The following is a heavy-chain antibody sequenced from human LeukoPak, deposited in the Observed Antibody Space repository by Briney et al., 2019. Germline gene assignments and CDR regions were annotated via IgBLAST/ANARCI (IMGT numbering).Heavy chain of an antibody. CDR3: ARDLRGSPDR. CDR2: INPDGSTT. V-gene: IGHV3-74*01. D-gene: IGHD3-16*01. Sequence: GGSLRLSCAASGFTFSTYNMNWVRQVPGKGLVWVSLINPDGSTTTYADSVKGRFTISRDNAKNTVYLQMNSLRGEDTAVYYCARDLRGSPDRWGQGTLVTVSS. CDR1: GFTFSTYN. J-gene: IGHJ5*02.